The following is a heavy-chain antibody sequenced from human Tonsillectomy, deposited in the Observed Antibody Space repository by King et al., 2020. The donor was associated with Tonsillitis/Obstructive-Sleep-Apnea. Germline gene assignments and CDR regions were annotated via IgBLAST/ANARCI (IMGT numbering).Heavy chain of an antibody. V-gene: IGHV3-74*02. CDR3: ARSDYGDFYFDY. CDR1: GFTFSKYG. J-gene: IGHJ4*02. CDR2: INSDGSSR. Sequence: QLVQSGGGVVQPGRSLRLSCAASGFTFSKYGMNWVRQVPGKGLVWVSRINSDGSSRTYADSVKGRFTISRDNAKNTLYLQMNSLRAEDTAVFYCARSDYGDFYFDYWGQGTLVTVSS. D-gene: IGHD4-17*01.